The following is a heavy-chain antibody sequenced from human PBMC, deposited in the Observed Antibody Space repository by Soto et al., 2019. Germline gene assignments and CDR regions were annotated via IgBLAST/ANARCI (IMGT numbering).Heavy chain of an antibody. J-gene: IGHJ4*02. Sequence: EGTLRLSCVASGFNLGNFDMHWVRQAPGKSLEWVTVISNDENIKEDSVGGRFAVARDNAKNTLYLQLTSLRDEDTAIYYCARGHRGVLDYWGQGTLVTVSS. CDR2: ISNDENIK. CDR3: ARGHRGVLDY. D-gene: IGHD6-6*01. V-gene: IGHV3-33*01. CDR1: GFNLGNFD.